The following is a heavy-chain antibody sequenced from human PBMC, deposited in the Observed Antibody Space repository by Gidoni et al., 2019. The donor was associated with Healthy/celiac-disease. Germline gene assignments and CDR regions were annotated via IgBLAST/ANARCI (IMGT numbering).Heavy chain of an antibody. D-gene: IGHD6-13*01. V-gene: IGHV3-30-3*01. J-gene: IGHJ4*02. CDR1: GFTFISYS. CDR3: ARGAGFGEQQLVRGDDY. CDR2: ISYDGSNK. Sequence: QVQLVESGGGVVQPGRSLRLSCAASGFTFISYSMHWVRQAPGKGLEWVAVISYDGSNKYYADSVKGRFTISRDNSKNTLYLQMNSLRAEDTAVYYCARGAGFGEQQLVRGDDYWGQGTLVTVSS.